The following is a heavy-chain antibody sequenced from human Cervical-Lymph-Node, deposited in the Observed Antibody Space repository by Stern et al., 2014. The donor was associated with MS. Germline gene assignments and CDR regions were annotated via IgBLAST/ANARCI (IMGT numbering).Heavy chain of an antibody. CDR1: GFTFSNYA. Sequence: VQLVQSGGGLVQPGGSLRLSCAPSGFTFSNYAMSWVRQAPGKGLEWVSTINARGGNTYYADSVEGRFTISRDNSRNTLFLQMNSLRAEDTAVYYCAKGEGTFGVLIKQLDYWGQGTLVTVSS. CDR3: AKGEGTFGVLIKQLDY. CDR2: INARGGNT. J-gene: IGHJ4*02. D-gene: IGHD3-3*01. V-gene: IGHV3-23*04.